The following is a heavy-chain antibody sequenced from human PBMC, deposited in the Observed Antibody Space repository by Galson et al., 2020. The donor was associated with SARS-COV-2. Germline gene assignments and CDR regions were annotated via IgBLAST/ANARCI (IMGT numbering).Heavy chain of an antibody. V-gene: IGHV3-53*04. CDR3: ARDASTSVPDGYAFDV. Sequence: GESLKISCVVSGFTVSNNYMSWVRQAPGKGLEWVSVLYSGGSTHYADSVKGRFTISRHNSKNTLYLQMNSLRIEDTAVYYCARDASTSVPDGYAFDVWGQGTMVTVSS. J-gene: IGHJ3*01. CDR2: LYSGGST. D-gene: IGHD4-17*01. CDR1: GFTVSNNY.